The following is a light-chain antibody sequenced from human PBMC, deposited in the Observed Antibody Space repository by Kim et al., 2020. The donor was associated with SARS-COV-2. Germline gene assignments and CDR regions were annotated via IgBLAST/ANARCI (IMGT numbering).Light chain of an antibody. Sequence: ASVGDRVTITCRASQSINNYLNWYQQNPGKAPKLLIYLTSNLQSGVPSRFSGSGSGTDFTLTISSLQPEDFTFYYCQQSYITPLTFGGGTKVEIK. CDR2: LTS. V-gene: IGKV1-39*01. CDR3: QQSYITPLT. J-gene: IGKJ4*01. CDR1: QSINNY.